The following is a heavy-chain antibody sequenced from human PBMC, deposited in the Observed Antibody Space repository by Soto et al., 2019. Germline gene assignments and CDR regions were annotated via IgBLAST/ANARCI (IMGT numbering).Heavy chain of an antibody. Sequence: PSETLSLTCAVSGGSISSRNWWSWVRQPPGKGLEWIGEIYHSGSTNYNPSLKSRVTISVDKSKNQFSLKLSSVTVADTAVYFCARFSTLGKDYGVDVWGQGTTVTVSS. V-gene: IGHV4-4*02. CDR3: ARFSTLGKDYGVDV. D-gene: IGHD3-3*02. CDR1: GGSISSRNW. CDR2: IYHSGST. J-gene: IGHJ6*02.